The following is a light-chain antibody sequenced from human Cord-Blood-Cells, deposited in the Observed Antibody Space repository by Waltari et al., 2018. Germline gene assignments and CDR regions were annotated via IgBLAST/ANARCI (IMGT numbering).Light chain of an antibody. CDR3: SSYTSSSTAV. CDR2: DVS. Sequence: HSALTQPASVSGSPGQSITISCTGTSSDVGGYNYVSWYQQHPGIAPKLMIYDVSNRHSGVSNLFSGSKSGTTASLTISGLQAEDEADYYCSSYTSSSTAVFGGGTQLTVL. V-gene: IGLV2-14*01. J-gene: IGLJ7*01. CDR1: SSDVGGYNY.